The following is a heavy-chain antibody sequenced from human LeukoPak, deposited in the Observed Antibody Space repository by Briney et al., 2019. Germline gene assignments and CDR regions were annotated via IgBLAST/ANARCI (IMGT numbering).Heavy chain of an antibody. V-gene: IGHV1-69*13. Sequence: ASVKVSCKASGYTFTSYDINWVRQATGQGLERMGGLIPIFVTANYAQKFQGRVTITADESTSTAFMELSSLRSEDTAVYYCAIGLGYCSGGSCYKYFDYWGQGTLVTVSS. CDR3: AIGLGYCSGGSCYKYFDY. D-gene: IGHD2-15*01. J-gene: IGHJ4*02. CDR1: GYTFTSYD. CDR2: LIPIFVTA.